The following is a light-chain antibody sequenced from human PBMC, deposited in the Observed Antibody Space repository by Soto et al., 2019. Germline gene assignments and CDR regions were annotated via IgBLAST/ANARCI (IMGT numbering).Light chain of an antibody. J-gene: IGKJ1*01. CDR3: QQYNSYPWT. Sequence: DIQRTRWLSSVCASVGERVSITRRASQGIRSGLGWYQQKPGKAPKRLIDAASSLQSGVPSRFSGSGSGTEFTLTISSLQPEDFATYHCQQYNSYPWTFGQGTKVDIK. CDR1: QGIRSG. CDR2: AAS. V-gene: IGKV1-17*01.